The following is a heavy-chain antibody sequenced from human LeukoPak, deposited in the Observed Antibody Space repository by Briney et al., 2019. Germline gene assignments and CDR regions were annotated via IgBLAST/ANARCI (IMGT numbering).Heavy chain of an antibody. J-gene: IGHJ5*02. D-gene: IGHD2/OR15-2a*01. V-gene: IGHV4-59*01. Sequence: PSETLSLTCTVSGGSISSYYWSWIRQPPGKGLEWIGYIYYSGSTNYNPSLKSRVTISVDTSKNQFSLKLSSVTAADTAVYYCARFVRFFPNWFDPWGQGTLVTVSS. CDR1: GGSISSYY. CDR3: ARFVRFFPNWFDP. CDR2: IYYSGST.